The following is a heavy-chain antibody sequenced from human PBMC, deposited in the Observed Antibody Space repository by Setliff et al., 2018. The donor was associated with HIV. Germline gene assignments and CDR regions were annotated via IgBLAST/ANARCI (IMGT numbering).Heavy chain of an antibody. CDR2: ISSSSSYI. CDR3: TAPAEDYGEYRVNDAFDI. CDR1: GFTFGDYD. J-gene: IGHJ3*02. V-gene: IGHV3-21*03. D-gene: IGHD4-17*01. Sequence: GESLKISCTASGFTFGDYDMSWVRQAPGKGLEWVSSISSSSSYIYYADSVKGRFTISRDNAKNSLYLQMNSLKTEDTAVYYCTAPAEDYGEYRVNDAFDIWGQGTMVTVSS.